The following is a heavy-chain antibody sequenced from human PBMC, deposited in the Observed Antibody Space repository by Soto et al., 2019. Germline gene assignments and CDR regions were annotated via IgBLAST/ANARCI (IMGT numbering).Heavy chain of an antibody. CDR3: TRWGVVTALYYYYGMDV. V-gene: IGHV4-34*01. J-gene: IGHJ6*02. Sequence: QVQLQQWGAGLLKPSETLSLTCAVYGGSFSGYYWSWIRQPPGKGREWIGEINHSGSTNYNPSLKSRVTISVDTSKNQFSLKLSSVTAADTAVYYCTRWGVVTALYYYYGMDVWGQGTTVTVSS. D-gene: IGHD2-21*02. CDR1: GGSFSGYY. CDR2: INHSGST.